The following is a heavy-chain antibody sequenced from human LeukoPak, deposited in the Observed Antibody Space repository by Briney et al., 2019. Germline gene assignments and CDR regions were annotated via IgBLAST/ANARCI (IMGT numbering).Heavy chain of an antibody. Sequence: MTSETLSLTCTVSGGSISNYYWSWIRQPPGKGLEWIGYIYYSGSTNYNPSLKSRVTISVDTSKNQFSLKLSSVTAADTAVYYCARGGVLRYFDWPLGDAFDIWGQGTMVTVSS. V-gene: IGHV4-59*01. CDR1: GGSISNYY. J-gene: IGHJ3*02. CDR2: IYYSGST. CDR3: ARGGVLRYFDWPLGDAFDI. D-gene: IGHD3-9*01.